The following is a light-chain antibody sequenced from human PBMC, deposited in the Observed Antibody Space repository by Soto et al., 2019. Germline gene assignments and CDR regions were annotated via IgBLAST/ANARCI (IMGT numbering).Light chain of an antibody. V-gene: IGKV3-20*01. J-gene: IGKJ2*01. CDR3: HQYGRSPLMYT. CDR2: GAS. Sequence: EIVLTQSPGTLSLSPGERATLSCRASQSITSNFLAWYQQKPGQAPRLLIYGASTRAADVPDRFSGSGSGTDFTLTITSLEPEDFAVYYCHQYGRSPLMYTFGQGTKLGVK. CDR1: QSITSNF.